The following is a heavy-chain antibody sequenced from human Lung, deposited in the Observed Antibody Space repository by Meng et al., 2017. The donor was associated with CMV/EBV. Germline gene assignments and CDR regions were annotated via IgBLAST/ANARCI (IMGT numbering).Heavy chain of an antibody. J-gene: IGHJ4*02. CDR3: TTDMH. CDR1: GFPFTNAW. CDR2: IKSKTDGGTT. Sequence: ESXKISCAASGFPFTNAWMSWVRQAPGKGLEWVARIKSKTDGGTTDYAAPVKGRFAISRDDSKNTLYLQMNSLKTEDTALYYCTTDMHWGQGTLVTGAS. V-gene: IGHV3-15*01.